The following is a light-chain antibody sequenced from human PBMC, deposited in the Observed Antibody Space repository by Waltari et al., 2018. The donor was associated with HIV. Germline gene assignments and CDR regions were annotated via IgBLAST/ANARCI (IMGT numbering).Light chain of an antibody. CDR1: HSVLSRSKNENY. CDR3: QQYFSTPPVT. V-gene: IGKV4-1*01. Sequence: DIVLTQSPDSLAVSLGERATISCKSSHSVLSRSKNENYLAWYQQKPGQPPKLLIYWASTRESRVPDRFSGSGSGTDFTLTITSLQAEDVAVYYCQQYFSTPPVTFGGGTKVEIK. CDR2: WAS. J-gene: IGKJ4*01.